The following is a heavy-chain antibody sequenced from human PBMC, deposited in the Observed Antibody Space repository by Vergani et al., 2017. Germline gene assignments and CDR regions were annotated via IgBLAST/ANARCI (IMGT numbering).Heavy chain of an antibody. Sequence: QVQLVESGGGVVQPGRSLRLSCAASGFTFSSYAMHWVRQAPGKGLEWVAVISYDGSNKYYADSGKGRFTISRDNSKNTLYLQMNSLRAEDTAVYYCARGPRGVGAIFDYWGQGTLVTVSS. V-gene: IGHV3-30-3*01. CDR1: GFTFSSYA. CDR2: ISYDGSNK. J-gene: IGHJ4*02. CDR3: ARGPRGVGAIFDY. D-gene: IGHD1-26*01.